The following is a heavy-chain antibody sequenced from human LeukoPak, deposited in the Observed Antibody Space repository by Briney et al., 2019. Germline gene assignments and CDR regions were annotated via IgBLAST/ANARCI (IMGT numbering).Heavy chain of an antibody. Sequence: GGSLRLSCAASGFTFSNYDMHWVRQAPGKGLEWVSAISSSSSYIYYADSIKGRFPISRDNAENSLYLQMNSLRAVDTAVYFCARGEEKATITALDSWGQGTLVTVSS. CDR3: ARGEEKATITALDS. D-gene: IGHD5-24*01. V-gene: IGHV3-21*01. CDR1: GFTFSNYD. CDR2: ISSSSSYI. J-gene: IGHJ4*02.